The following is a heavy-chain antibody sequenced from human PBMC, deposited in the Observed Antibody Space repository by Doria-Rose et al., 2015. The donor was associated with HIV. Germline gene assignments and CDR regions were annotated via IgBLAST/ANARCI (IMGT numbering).Heavy chain of an antibody. V-gene: IGHV2-26*01. CDR3: ARIKSSRWYHKYYFDF. CDR1: GVSLSSPGMG. Sequence: SGLVLVKPTETLTLTCTVSGVSLSSPGMGVSWIRQPPGKALEWLANIFSDDERSYKTSLKSRLTISRGTSKSQVVLTMTDMDPVGTATYYCARIKSSRWYHKYYFDFWGQGTLVIVSA. J-gene: IGHJ4*02. D-gene: IGHD6-13*01. CDR2: IFSDDER.